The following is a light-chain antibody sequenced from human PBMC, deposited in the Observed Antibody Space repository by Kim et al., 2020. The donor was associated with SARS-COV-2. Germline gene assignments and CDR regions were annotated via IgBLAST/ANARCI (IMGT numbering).Light chain of an antibody. CDR3: QQYGRSPTT. V-gene: IGKV3-20*01. J-gene: IGKJ5*01. CDR2: GAS. Sequence: SPGGRAILSCSASQSVSSSYLAWYQHKPGQSPRLLIHGASSRATGVPDRFRGGGSGTDFTLTITRLEPEDFAVYYCQQYGRSPTTFGQGTRLEI. CDR1: QSVSSSY.